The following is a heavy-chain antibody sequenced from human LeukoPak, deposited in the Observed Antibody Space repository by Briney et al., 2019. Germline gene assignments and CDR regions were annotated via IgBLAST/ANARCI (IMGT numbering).Heavy chain of an antibody. Sequence: SETLSLTCTVSGGSISSGGYCWSWIRQHPGKGLEWIGYIYYSGSTYYNPSLKSRVTISVDTSKNQFSLKLSSVTAADTAVYYCARGPGYCSGGSCYSFAFDIWGQGTMVTVSS. V-gene: IGHV4-31*03. CDR1: GGSISSGGYC. D-gene: IGHD2-15*01. CDR3: ARGPGYCSGGSCYSFAFDI. J-gene: IGHJ3*02. CDR2: IYYSGST.